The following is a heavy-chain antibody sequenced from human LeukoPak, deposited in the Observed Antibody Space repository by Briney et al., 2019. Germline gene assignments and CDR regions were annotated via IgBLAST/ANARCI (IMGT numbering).Heavy chain of an antibody. CDR2: IKQDGSEK. D-gene: IGHD3-3*01. Sequence: PGGSLRLSCAASGFTFSSYWMSWIRQAPGKGLEWMANIKQDGSEKYYVDSVKGRFTISRDNAKNSLYLQMNSLRAEDTAVYYCARAYDFWSGYHSYYFDYWGQGTLVTVSS. V-gene: IGHV3-7*01. CDR3: ARAYDFWSGYHSYYFDY. CDR1: GFTFSSYW. J-gene: IGHJ4*02.